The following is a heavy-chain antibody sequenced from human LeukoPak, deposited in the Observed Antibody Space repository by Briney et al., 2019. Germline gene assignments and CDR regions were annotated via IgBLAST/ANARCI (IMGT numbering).Heavy chain of an antibody. D-gene: IGHD3-22*01. CDR1: GFTFSSYA. Sequence: PGGSLRLSCAASGFTFSSYAMHWVRQAPGKGLEWVAVISYDGSNKYYADSVKGRFTISRDNSKNTLYLQMSSLRAEDTAVYYCARNYDSSGYGDYWGQGTLVTVSS. CDR3: ARNYDSSGYGDY. V-gene: IGHV3-30*04. J-gene: IGHJ4*02. CDR2: ISYDGSNK.